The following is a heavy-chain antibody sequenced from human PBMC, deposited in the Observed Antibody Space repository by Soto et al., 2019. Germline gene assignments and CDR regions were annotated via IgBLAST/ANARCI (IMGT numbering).Heavy chain of an antibody. V-gene: IGHV3-23*01. CDR1: GFTFSSYA. Sequence: GGSLRLSCAASGFTFSSYAMSWVRQAPGKGLEWVSTISGSGGSTYYADSVRGRFTISRDNSKNTLYLQMSSLIVEDTAVYYCAKGSQFGDLTYFEYWGQGPLVTVSS. D-gene: IGHD2-21*01. CDR3: AKGSQFGDLTYFEY. J-gene: IGHJ4*02. CDR2: ISGSGGST.